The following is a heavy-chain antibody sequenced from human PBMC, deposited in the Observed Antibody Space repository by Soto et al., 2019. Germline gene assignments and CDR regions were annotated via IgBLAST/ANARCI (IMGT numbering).Heavy chain of an antibody. Sequence: SETLSLTCTVSGASISGFYWRWIRKSAGKGLEWLGRIYATGTADYNPSLKSRVMMSVDTSKKQFSLKLRSVTAADKAVYYCVRDGTKTLRDWLDPWGQGISVTVS. CDR1: GASISGFY. D-gene: IGHD1-1*01. CDR2: IYATGTA. CDR3: VRDGTKTLRDWLDP. J-gene: IGHJ5*02. V-gene: IGHV4-4*07.